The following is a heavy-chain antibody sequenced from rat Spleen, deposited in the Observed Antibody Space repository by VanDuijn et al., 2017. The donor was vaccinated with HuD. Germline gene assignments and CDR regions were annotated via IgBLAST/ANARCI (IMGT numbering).Heavy chain of an antibody. CDR3: AKDHDYSSYVMDV. CDR2: IWTGGST. Sequence: QVQLKESGPGLVQPSQTLSLTCTVSGFSLTSYHVSWVRQPPGKGLEWMGVIWTGGSTAYNSLLKSRLSISKDTSKSQVFLKMNSLQTEDTATYYCAKDHDYSSYVMDVWGQGASVTVSS. J-gene: IGHJ4*01. V-gene: IGHV2-43*01. CDR1: GFSLTSYH. D-gene: IGHD1-2*01.